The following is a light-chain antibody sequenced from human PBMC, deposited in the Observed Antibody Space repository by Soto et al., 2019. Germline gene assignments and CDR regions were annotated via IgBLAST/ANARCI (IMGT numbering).Light chain of an antibody. CDR3: QQYNNWPFT. CDR1: QSVSSN. V-gene: IGKV3D-15*01. CDR2: GAS. Sequence: EIVMTQSPATLSVSPGERATLSCRASQSVSSNLAWYQQKPGQAPRLLMYGASTRATGIPARFSGSRSGTEFTLNISSLQSEDFAVYYCQQYNNWPFTFGPGTKVDI. J-gene: IGKJ3*01.